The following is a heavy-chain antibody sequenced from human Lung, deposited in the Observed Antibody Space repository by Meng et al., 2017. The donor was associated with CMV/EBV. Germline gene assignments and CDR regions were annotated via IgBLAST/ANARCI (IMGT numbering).Heavy chain of an antibody. J-gene: IGHJ4*02. CDR3: AKKGGDGALHYFDY. V-gene: IGHV3-23*01. Sequence: GGSLRLXCAASGFIFSNYAMSWVRQAPGKGLEWISFMSGSGSMMFYVDSVRGRFTISRDSSKNTLYLQMNSLRAEDTAVYYCAKKGGDGALHYFDYWGPGTXVTVSS. CDR2: MSGSGSMM. D-gene: IGHD3-16*01. CDR1: GFIFSNYA.